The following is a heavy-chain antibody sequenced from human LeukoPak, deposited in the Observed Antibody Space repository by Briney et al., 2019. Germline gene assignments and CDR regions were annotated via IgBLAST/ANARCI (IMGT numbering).Heavy chain of an antibody. CDR2: VSESGNT. D-gene: IGHD3-10*02. Sequence: SETLSLTCTVSGTSINYYYWSWIRQPPGKGLEWIAYVSESGNTDYNPSLKARVTVSEETSKNQFSLKLSSAAAADPAVYYCARHRDYTIFAYLGMDVWGQGITVTVSS. CDR1: GTSINYYY. V-gene: IGHV4-59*08. CDR3: ARHRDYTIFAYLGMDV. J-gene: IGHJ6*02.